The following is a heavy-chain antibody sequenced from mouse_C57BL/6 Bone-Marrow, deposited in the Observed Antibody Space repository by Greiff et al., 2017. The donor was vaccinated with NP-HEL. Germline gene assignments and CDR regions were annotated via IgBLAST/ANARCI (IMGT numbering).Heavy chain of an antibody. CDR1: GYTFTGYW. CDR2: ILPGSGST. D-gene: IGHD2-2*01. V-gene: IGHV1-9*01. CDR3: ARSPLWLRRHWYFDV. Sequence: QVQLQQSGAELMKPGASVKLSCKATGYTFTGYWIEWVKQRPGHGLEWIGEILPGSGSTNYNEKFKGKATFTADTSSNTAYIQLSSLTTEDSAIYYCARSPLWLRRHWYFDVWGTGTTVTVSS. J-gene: IGHJ1*03.